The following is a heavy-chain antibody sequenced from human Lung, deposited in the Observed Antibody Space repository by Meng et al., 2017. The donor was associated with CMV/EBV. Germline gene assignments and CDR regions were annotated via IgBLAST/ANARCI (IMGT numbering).Heavy chain of an antibody. D-gene: IGHD1-26*01. V-gene: IGHV1-18*01. Sequence: RLVQSGGEWKKPGASVKCSCKASGYTFTNYGITWVRQAPGQGLEWMGWISAYNGNTNYAQTLQGRVTMTTDTSTSTAYMELGSLRSDDTAVYYCARVEVGITSGDYWGQGTLVTVSS. CDR2: ISAYNGNT. CDR3: ARVEVGITSGDY. CDR1: GYTFTNYG. J-gene: IGHJ4*02.